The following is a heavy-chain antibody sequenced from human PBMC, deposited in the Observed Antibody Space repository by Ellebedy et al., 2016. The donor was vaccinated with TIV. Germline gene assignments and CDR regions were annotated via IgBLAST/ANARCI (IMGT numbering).Heavy chain of an antibody. CDR2: LSGSGGST. J-gene: IGHJ4*02. V-gene: IGHV3-23*01. CDR3: ARVQPLLYSAIDY. Sequence: GESLKISCVASGFTFSSYAMSWVRQAPGKGLEWVSSLSGSGGSTYYADSVKGRFTISRDNAKNTLYLQMNSLRAEDTAVYYCARVQPLLYSAIDYWGQGTLVTVSS. CDR1: GFTFSSYA. D-gene: IGHD2-2*02.